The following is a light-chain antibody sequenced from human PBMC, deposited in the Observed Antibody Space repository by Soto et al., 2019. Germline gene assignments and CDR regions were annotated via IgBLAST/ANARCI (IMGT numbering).Light chain of an antibody. Sequence: EIVMTQSPATLSVSPGERASLSCRASHSIASTLARYQQKPGQAPRLLIYGASTRATDIPARFSGSGSGTEFTLTISSLQSEDFAVYYCQQYYNWPTFGQGTKLEI. J-gene: IGKJ2*01. V-gene: IGKV3-15*01. CDR3: QQYYNWPT. CDR1: HSIAST. CDR2: GAS.